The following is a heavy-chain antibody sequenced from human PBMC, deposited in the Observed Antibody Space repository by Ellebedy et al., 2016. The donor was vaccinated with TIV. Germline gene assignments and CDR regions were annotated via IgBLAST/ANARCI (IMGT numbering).Heavy chain of an antibody. J-gene: IGHJ4*02. CDR1: GGSISSSSYY. D-gene: IGHD6-6*01. CDR3: AGPYSSSSAPRPN. CDR2: IYYSGST. Sequence: MPSETLSLTCTVSGGSISSSSYYWGWIRQPPGKGLEWIANIYYSGSTYYNPSLKSRVTISVDTSKNQFSLKRSSVTAADTAVYYCAGPYSSSSAPRPNWGQGTLVTVSS. V-gene: IGHV4-39*07.